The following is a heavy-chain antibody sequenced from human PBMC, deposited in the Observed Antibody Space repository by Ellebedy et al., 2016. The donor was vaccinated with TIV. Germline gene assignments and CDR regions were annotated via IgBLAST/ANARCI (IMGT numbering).Heavy chain of an antibody. Sequence: PGGSLRLSCSASGFTFTIYGMHWVRQAPGKGLEYVSAINSNGGSTYYPDSVKVRFTISRDNSKNTLYLQMASLRAEDTAVYYSVRGGGYCGSTSCSVFLEFWGQGTLVTVPS. CDR1: GFTFTIYG. CDR2: INSNGGST. D-gene: IGHD2-2*01. J-gene: IGHJ4*02. CDR3: VRGGGYCGSTSCSVFLEF. V-gene: IGHV3-64D*09.